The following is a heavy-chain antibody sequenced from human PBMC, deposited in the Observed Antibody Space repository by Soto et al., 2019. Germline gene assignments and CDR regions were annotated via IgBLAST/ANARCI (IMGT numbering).Heavy chain of an antibody. CDR3: ARDQGGSPAAMFGMDV. CDR1: GYTFTSYG. CDR2: ISTFYGTT. Sequence: ASVKVSCKASGYTFTSYGISWVRQAPGQGLEWMGGISTFYGTTNYAQKFQGRVTITADESTSTAYMELSSLRSEDTAVYYCARDQGGSPAAMFGMDVWGQGTTVTVSS. V-gene: IGHV1-69*13. J-gene: IGHJ6*02. D-gene: IGHD2-2*01.